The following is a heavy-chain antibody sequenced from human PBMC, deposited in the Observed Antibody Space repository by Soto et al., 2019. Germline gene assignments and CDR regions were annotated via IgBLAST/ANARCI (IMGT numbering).Heavy chain of an antibody. D-gene: IGHD2-8*02. J-gene: IGHJ4*02. Sequence: QAGGSLRLSCAASGFTFSPYAMHWVRQAPDKGLEWVSVISFNGANEFFADSVKGRFSISRDNSANTLYLQMTNLRPEDTAIYYCARDRCRGYCTGGLCYVVLDHWGQGNPVTVSS. CDR3: ARDRCRGYCTGGLCYVVLDH. V-gene: IGHV3-30-3*01. CDR2: ISFNGANE. CDR1: GFTFSPYA.